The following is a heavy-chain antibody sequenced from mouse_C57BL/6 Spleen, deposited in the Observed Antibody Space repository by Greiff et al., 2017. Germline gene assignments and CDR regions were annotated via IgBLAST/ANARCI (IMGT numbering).Heavy chain of an antibody. CDR1: GYTFTSYW. V-gene: IGHV1-53*01. J-gene: IGHJ4*01. CDR2: INPSNGGA. Sequence: VQLQQPGTELVKPGASVKLSCKASGYTFTSYWMHWVKQRPGQGLEWIGNINPSNGGANYNEKFKSKATLTVDKSSSTAYMQLSSLTSEDSAVYYCARADDYDDYAMDYWGQGTSVTVSS. D-gene: IGHD2-4*01. CDR3: ARADDYDDYAMDY.